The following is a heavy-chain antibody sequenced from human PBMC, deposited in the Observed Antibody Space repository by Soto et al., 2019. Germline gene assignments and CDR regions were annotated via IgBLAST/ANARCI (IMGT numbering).Heavy chain of an antibody. Sequence: PSESIDLTSAVSGGTMWIGEVSLCLIRQPPGKGLEWIGSIYDSGNTYYNPSLKSRVSISLDTSKNHSSLELTSVTAADTAVYYCARVKIAGRGGFDFWGQGTLVTVSS. D-gene: IGHD6-13*01. CDR1: GGTMWIGEVS. CDR2: IYDSGNT. CDR3: ARVKIAGRGGFDF. V-gene: IGHV4-39*02. J-gene: IGHJ4*01.